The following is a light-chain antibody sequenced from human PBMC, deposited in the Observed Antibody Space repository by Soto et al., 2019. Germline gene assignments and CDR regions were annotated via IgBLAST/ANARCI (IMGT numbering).Light chain of an antibody. V-gene: IGLV2-11*01. CDR2: DVS. Sequence: QSALTQPRSVSGSPGQSVTISCTGTSSDVGGYNYVSWYQQHPGKAPKLMIYDVSKRPSGVPDRFSGSKSGNTASLTISGLQAEDEADYYCCSYAGSYTKEVFGTGTKLTVL. CDR1: SSDVGGYNY. CDR3: CSYAGSYTKEV. J-gene: IGLJ1*01.